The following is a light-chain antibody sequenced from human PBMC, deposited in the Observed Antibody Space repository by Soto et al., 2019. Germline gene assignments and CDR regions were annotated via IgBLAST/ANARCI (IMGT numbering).Light chain of an antibody. V-gene: IGKV3-15*01. CDR3: QQRWHWPSNT. CDR1: QSISRS. Sequence: EIVLTQSPAILSVSPGERATLSCRASQSISRSLAWYQQKPGQAPRLLISDASTRATGIPARFSGSGSGTEFTLTISSLQSEDFGVYYCQQRWHWPSNTFGQGTRLEI. J-gene: IGKJ5*01. CDR2: DAS.